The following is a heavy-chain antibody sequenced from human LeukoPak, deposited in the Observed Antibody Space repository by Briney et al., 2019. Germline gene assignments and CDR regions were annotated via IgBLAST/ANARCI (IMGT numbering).Heavy chain of an antibody. D-gene: IGHD4-23*01. J-gene: IGHJ4*02. CDR1: GGSISGSTYF. Sequence: KASETLSLTCTVSGGSISGSTYFWGWIRQSPGKGLEWIGSIYYSGSTYYNPSLKSRVTISVDTSKNQFSLKLSSVTAADTAVYYCARDLLNEGNHLDYWGQGTLVTVSS. CDR3: ARDLLNEGNHLDY. V-gene: IGHV4-39*02. CDR2: IYYSGST.